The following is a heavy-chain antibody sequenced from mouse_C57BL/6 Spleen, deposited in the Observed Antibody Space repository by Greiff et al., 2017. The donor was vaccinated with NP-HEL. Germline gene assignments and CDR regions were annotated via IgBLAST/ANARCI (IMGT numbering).Heavy chain of an antibody. D-gene: IGHD2-1*01. CDR3: ARGGGNYEGWFAY. Sequence: VQLQQPGAELVRPGSSVKLSCKASGYTFTSYWMHWVKQRPIQGLEWIGNIDPSDSETHYNQKFKDKATLTVDKSSSTAYMQLSSLTSEDSAVYYCARGGGNYEGWFAYWGQGTLVTVSA. CDR2: IDPSDSET. J-gene: IGHJ3*01. V-gene: IGHV1-52*01. CDR1: GYTFTSYW.